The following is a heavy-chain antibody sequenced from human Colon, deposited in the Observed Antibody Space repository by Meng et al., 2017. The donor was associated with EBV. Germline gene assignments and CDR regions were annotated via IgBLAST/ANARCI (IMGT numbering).Heavy chain of an antibody. D-gene: IGHD4-17*01. Sequence: LGMVNPSQTPPLPCTVFVASLSSGHHYWIWSRQHPGKGLEYIGYIYYSGSTYYNPSLKSRVIISVDTSKNQFSLRLNSVTAADTAVYYCASLYGDSSVWYLDLWGRGTLVTVSS. V-gene: IGHV4-31*03. CDR1: VASLSSGHHY. CDR2: IYYSGST. J-gene: IGHJ2*01. CDR3: ASLYGDSSVWYLDL.